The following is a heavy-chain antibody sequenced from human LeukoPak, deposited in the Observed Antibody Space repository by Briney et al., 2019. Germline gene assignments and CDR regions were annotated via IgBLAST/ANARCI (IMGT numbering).Heavy chain of an antibody. CDR2: ISYDGSNK. V-gene: IGHV3-30*18. CDR1: GFTFSSYG. Sequence: PGRSLRLSCAASGFTFSSYGMHWVRQAPGKGLELVAVISYDGSNKYYADSVKGRFTISRDNSKNTLYLQMKSLSVEDTAVYYYAKVGKYYDFWSGYSYFDYWGQGTLVTVSS. J-gene: IGHJ4*02. D-gene: IGHD3-3*01. CDR3: AKVGKYYDFWSGYSYFDY.